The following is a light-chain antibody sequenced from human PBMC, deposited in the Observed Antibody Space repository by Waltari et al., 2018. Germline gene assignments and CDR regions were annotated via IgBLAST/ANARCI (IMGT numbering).Light chain of an antibody. V-gene: IGKV1-5*03. CDR2: KES. CDR1: QSISHW. CDR3: QRYDKYPPT. J-gene: IGKJ4*01. Sequence: DIQMTQSPSTLSASVGDRVTITCRASQSISHWLAWYQQKPGKAPKLLSSKESNLANEVQSRFSGSGSGTEFTLTITNLQPDDFATFYCQRYDKYPPTFGGGTTVEIK.